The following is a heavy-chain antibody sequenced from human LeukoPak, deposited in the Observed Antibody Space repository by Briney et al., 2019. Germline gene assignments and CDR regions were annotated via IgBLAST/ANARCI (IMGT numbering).Heavy chain of an antibody. CDR3: AIYYDFWSGWGAFDI. J-gene: IGHJ3*02. CDR2: MNPNSGNT. Sequence: ASVTVSCTASGYTFTSYDINWVRQATGQGLEWMGWMNPNSGNTGYAQKFQGRVTITRNTSISTAYMELSSLRSEDTAVYYCAIYYDFWSGWGAFDIWGQGTMVTVST. CDR1: GYTFTSYD. V-gene: IGHV1-8*03. D-gene: IGHD3-3*01.